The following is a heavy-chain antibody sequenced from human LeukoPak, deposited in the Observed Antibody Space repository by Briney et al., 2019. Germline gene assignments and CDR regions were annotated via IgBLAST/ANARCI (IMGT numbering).Heavy chain of an antibody. CDR3: AKELDSSGYFDY. CDR1: RFTFSSYW. J-gene: IGHJ4*02. Sequence: PGGSLRLSCAASRFTFSSYWMHWVRQAPGKGLVWVSRINSDGTITTYADSVKGRFTISRDNSKNTLYLQMNSLRAEDTAVYYCAKELDSSGYFDYWGQGTLVTVSS. CDR2: INSDGTIT. V-gene: IGHV3-74*01. D-gene: IGHD3-22*01.